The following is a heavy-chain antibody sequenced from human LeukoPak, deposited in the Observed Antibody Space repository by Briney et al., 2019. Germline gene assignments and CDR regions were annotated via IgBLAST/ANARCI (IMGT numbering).Heavy chain of an antibody. D-gene: IGHD3-3*01. V-gene: IGHV3-30-3*01. CDR1: GFTFSSYA. CDR2: ISYDGSNK. CDR3: ARPHYGFWSGYNDALDT. J-gene: IGHJ3*02. Sequence: AGGSLRLSCAASGFTFSSYAMHWVRQAPGKGLEWVAVISYDGSNKYYADPVKGRFTISRDNSKNTLYLQMNSLRADDSAVYYCARPHYGFWSGYNDALDTWGQGTMVTVSS.